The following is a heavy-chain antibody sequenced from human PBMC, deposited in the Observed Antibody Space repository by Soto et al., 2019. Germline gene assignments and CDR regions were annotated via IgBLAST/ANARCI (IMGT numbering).Heavy chain of an antibody. V-gene: IGHV4-31*03. CDR1: GGSISSGGSF. Sequence: QVQLQESGPGLVKPSQTLSLTCTVSGGSISSGGSFWNWIRQHPGKGLEWIGYISNSGSTYYNPSLKSRVIISVDTSKNQFSLKLTSVTAADTALYYCARDQKTTVPIPGYFDLWGRGTLVTVSS. CDR3: ARDQKTTVPIPGYFDL. D-gene: IGHD4-17*01. CDR2: ISNSGST. J-gene: IGHJ2*01.